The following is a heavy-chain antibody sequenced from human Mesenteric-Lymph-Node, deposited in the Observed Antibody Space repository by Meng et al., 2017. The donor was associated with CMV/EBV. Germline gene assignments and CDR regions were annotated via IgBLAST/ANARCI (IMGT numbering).Heavy chain of an antibody. CDR2: IIPILGIA. CDR1: GTFSSYA. V-gene: IGHV1-69*04. J-gene: IGHJ4*02. CDR3: ARDAELLWFGELGFDY. Sequence: GTFSSYAISWVRQAPGQGLEWMGRIIPILGIANYPHTFQDRVTMTTDTSTSTAYMELRSLRSDDTAVYYCARDAELLWFGELGFDYWGQGTLVTVSS. D-gene: IGHD3-10*01.